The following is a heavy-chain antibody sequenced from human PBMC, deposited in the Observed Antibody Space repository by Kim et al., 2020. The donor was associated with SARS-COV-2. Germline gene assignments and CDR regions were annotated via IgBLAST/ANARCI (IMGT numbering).Heavy chain of an antibody. CDR3: ASLNGSSGFRGPRDYYYG. CDR1: GGSFSGYY. CDR2: INHSGST. D-gene: IGHD3-22*01. Sequence: SETLSLTCAVYGGSFSGYYWSWIRQPPGKGLEWIGEINHSGSTNYNPSLKSRVTISVDTSKNQFSLKLSSVTAADTAVYYCASLNGSSGFRGPRDYYYG. J-gene: IGHJ6*01. V-gene: IGHV4-34*01.